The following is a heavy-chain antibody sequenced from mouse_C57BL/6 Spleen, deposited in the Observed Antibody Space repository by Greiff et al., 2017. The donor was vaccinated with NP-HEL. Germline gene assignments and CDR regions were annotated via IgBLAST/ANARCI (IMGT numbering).Heavy chain of an antibody. Sequence: VQLQQPGAELVKPGASVKLSCKASGYTFTSYWMQWVKQRPGQGLEWIGEIDPSDSYTNYNQKFKGKATLTVDTSSSTAYMQLSSLTSEDSAVYYCARRDLGYAMDYWGQGTSVTVSS. CDR2: IDPSDSYT. CDR1: GYTFTSYW. D-gene: IGHD3-3*01. J-gene: IGHJ4*01. CDR3: ARRDLGYAMDY. V-gene: IGHV1-50*01.